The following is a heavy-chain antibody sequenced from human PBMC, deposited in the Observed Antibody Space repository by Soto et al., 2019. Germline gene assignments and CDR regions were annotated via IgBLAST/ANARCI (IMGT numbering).Heavy chain of an antibody. J-gene: IGHJ4*02. CDR3: VRGRSYSVYDF. V-gene: IGHV4-4*07. Sequence: SETLSLTCTVSGGSISGHSWIWIRQPAGRGLEWIGHIYPSGSTSYNPSLRSRVTMSLDTSKNQIFLNLTSVTAADTAVFYCVRGRSYSVYDFWGPGTLDTVSS. CDR1: GGSISGHS. D-gene: IGHD5-12*01. CDR2: IYPSGST.